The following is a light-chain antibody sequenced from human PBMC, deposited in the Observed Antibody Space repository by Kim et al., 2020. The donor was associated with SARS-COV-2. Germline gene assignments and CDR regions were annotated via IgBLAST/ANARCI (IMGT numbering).Light chain of an antibody. Sequence: SYELTQPPSVSVSPGQTASITCSGDKLGDKYACWYQQKPGQSPVLVIYQDSKRPSGIPERFSGSNSGNTATLTISGTQAMDEAYYYCQAWDSSTSYVFGT. V-gene: IGLV3-1*01. J-gene: IGLJ1*01. CDR1: KLGDKY. CDR3: QAWDSSTSYV. CDR2: QDS.